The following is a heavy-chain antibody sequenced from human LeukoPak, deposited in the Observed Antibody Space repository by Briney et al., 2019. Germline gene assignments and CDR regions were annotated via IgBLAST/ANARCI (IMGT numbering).Heavy chain of an antibody. V-gene: IGHV3-64D*06. CDR3: VKVGISTYDH. D-gene: IGHD2/OR15-2a*01. J-gene: IGHJ4*02. CDR1: GLTFSSSD. CDR2: ITFHGRDT. Sequence: AGGSLRLSCSVSGLTFSSSDMHCVRQAPGKALEYVSAITFHGRDTYYADSVNGRFTISRGNSKDTLYLQMSNLRPEDTAIYYCVKVGISTYDHWGQGTLVTVSS.